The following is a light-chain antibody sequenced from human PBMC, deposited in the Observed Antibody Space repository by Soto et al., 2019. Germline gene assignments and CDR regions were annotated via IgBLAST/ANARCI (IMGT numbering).Light chain of an antibody. Sequence: QSALTQPASVSGSPGQSITISCTGTSSDVGGYNYVSWYQQHPGKAPKLMIYEVSNRPSGVPERISGSKFGTAASLAISGLRSEDEAVYYCASWDDRLGAVIFGGGTKVTVL. CDR2: EVS. CDR1: SSDVGGYNY. CDR3: ASWDDRLGAVI. V-gene: IGLV2-14*01. J-gene: IGLJ2*01.